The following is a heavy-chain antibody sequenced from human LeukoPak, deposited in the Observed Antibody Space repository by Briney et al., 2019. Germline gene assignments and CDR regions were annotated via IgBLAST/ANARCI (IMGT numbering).Heavy chain of an antibody. Sequence: PGGSLRLSCAASGFTFSSYSMNWVRQAPGKGLEWVSSISSSSSYIYYADSVKGRFTISRDNAKNSLYLQMNSLRAEDTAVYYCARAAEYSSLEDFFDYWGQGTLVTVSS. J-gene: IGHJ4*02. V-gene: IGHV3-21*01. D-gene: IGHD6-6*01. CDR2: ISSSSSYI. CDR3: ARAAEYSSLEDFFDY. CDR1: GFTFSSYS.